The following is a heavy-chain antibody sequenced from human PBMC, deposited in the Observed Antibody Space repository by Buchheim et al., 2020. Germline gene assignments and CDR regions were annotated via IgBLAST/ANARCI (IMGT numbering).Heavy chain of an antibody. J-gene: IGHJ6*02. D-gene: IGHD6-19*01. CDR1: GFTFSSYA. V-gene: IGHV3-23*01. CDR3: AKVVGSSGSGGYYYYGMDV. Sequence: EVHLLESGGDLVQPGGSLRLSCAASGFTFSSYAMSWVRQAPGKGLEWVSSMSGSGGSTYYADSVKGRFTISRDNSKNTLDLQMISLRAEDTAVYYCAKVVGSSGSGGYYYYGMDVWGQGTT. CDR2: MSGSGGST.